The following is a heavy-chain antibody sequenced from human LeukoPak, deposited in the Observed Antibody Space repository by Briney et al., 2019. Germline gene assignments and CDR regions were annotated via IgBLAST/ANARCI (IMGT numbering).Heavy chain of an antibody. Sequence: SETLSLTCTVYGGSFSAYYWHWFRHPPGKGLEWIGEINYSGSTKYNPSLKSRVTISIDTSKKQFSLKLSSVTAADTAVYYCAQWGNNMDVWGKGTTVTVSS. CDR2: INYSGST. CDR1: GGSFSAYY. D-gene: IGHD3-16*01. V-gene: IGHV4-34*01. J-gene: IGHJ6*03. CDR3: AQWGNNMDV.